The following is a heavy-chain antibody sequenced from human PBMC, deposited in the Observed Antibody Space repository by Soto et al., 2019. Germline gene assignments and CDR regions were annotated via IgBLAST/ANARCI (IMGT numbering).Heavy chain of an antibody. CDR3: ARRGYSYGYLDY. D-gene: IGHD5-18*01. V-gene: IGHV3-33*01. CDR2: IWYDGSNK. CDR1: GFTFSSYG. Sequence: QPGGSLRLSCAASGFTFSSYGMHWVRQAPGKGLEWVAVIWYDGSNKYYADSVKGRFTISRDNSKNTLYLQMNSLRAEDTAVYYCARRGYSYGYLDYWGQGTLVTVSS. J-gene: IGHJ4*02.